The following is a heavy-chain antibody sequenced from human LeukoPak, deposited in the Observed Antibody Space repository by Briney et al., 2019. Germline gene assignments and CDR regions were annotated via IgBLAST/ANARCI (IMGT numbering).Heavy chain of an antibody. CDR1: GGTFSGYA. CDR3: AMSRRDGYSGFDI. Sequence: SVKVSCKASGGTFSGYAISWVRQAPGQGLEWMGGIIPIFGTANYAQKFQGRVTITADESTSTAYMELSSLRSEDTAVYYCAMSRRDGYSGFDIWGQGTMVTVSS. V-gene: IGHV1-69*13. CDR2: IIPIFGTA. D-gene: IGHD5-24*01. J-gene: IGHJ3*02.